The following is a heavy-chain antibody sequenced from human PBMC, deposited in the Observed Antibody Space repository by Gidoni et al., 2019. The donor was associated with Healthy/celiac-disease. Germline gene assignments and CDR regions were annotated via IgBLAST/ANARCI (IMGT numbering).Heavy chain of an antibody. CDR3: ARDGRLTFFDY. J-gene: IGHJ4*02. CDR2: IYYSGST. D-gene: IGHD2-15*01. V-gene: IGHV4-59*01. Sequence: QVQLQESGPGLVTPSETLSLTCTVSGGSISSYYWSWIRQPPGKGLEWIGYIYYSGSTNYNPSLKSRVTISVDTSKNQFSLKLSSVTAADTAVYYCARDGRLTFFDYWGQGTLVTVSS. CDR1: GGSISSYY.